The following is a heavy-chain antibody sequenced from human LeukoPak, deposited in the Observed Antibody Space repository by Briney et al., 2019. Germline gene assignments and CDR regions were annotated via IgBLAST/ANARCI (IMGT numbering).Heavy chain of an antibody. J-gene: IGHJ4*02. CDR1: GASISTYH. Sequence: PSETLSLTCTVSGASISTYHWTWIRQPAGKGLEWIGRIYNSGSTNYNPSLKSRVTMSEDTSKNQFSLKLSSVTAADTAMYYCARVDSSSGWHYFGYWGQGTLVTVSS. CDR2: IYNSGST. V-gene: IGHV4-4*07. D-gene: IGHD6-19*01. CDR3: ARVDSSSGWHYFGY.